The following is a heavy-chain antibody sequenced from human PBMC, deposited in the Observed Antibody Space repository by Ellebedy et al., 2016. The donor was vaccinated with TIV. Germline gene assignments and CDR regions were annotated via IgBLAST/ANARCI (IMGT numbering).Heavy chain of an antibody. D-gene: IGHD3-10*01. CDR1: GYTFTGYY. V-gene: IGHV1-2*02. Sequence: ASVKVSCXASGYTFTGYYLHWVRQAPGQRPEWLGRVNPNSGDTDYAQNFQGRVTMTRDTSLSTVYMELGRLRSDDTAVYFCARDRSGDSCYGMDVWGQGTTVTVSS. CDR3: ARDRSGDSCYGMDV. J-gene: IGHJ6*02. CDR2: VNPNSGDT.